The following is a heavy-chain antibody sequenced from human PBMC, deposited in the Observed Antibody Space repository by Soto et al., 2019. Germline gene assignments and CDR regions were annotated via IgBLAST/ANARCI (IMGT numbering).Heavy chain of an antibody. Sequence: GGSLRLSCAASGFTFSSYSMNWVRQAPGKGLEWVSYISSSSSTIYYADSVKGRFTISRDNAKNSLYLQMNSLRAEDTAVYYCARDRYSSGWYAQNWGQGTLVTVSS. CDR3: ARDRYSSGWYAQN. CDR1: GFTFSSYS. CDR2: ISSSSSTI. D-gene: IGHD6-19*01. V-gene: IGHV3-48*01. J-gene: IGHJ4*02.